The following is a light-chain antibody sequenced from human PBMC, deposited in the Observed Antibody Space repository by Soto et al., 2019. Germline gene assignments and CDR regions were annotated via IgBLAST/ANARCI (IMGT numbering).Light chain of an antibody. V-gene: IGKV3-20*01. CDR3: QKYGSSPIFT. CDR1: QSVSSSY. CDR2: GAS. Sequence: EIVLTQSPGTLSLSPGERATLSCRASQSVSSSYIAWYQQKPGQAPRLLIYGASSRVTGIPDRFSGSGSGTDFTLTSSRLELEDFAVYYCQKYGSSPIFTFGPGTKVDI. J-gene: IGKJ3*01.